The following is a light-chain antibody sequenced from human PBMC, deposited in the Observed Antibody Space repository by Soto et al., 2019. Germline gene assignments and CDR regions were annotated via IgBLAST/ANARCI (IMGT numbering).Light chain of an antibody. J-gene: IGKJ1*01. V-gene: IGKV3-11*01. Sequence: EVLRTQSQDTLSVSPGERVTLSCRASQSVSGYVAWYQQKPGQAPRLLIYDASSRANGIPARFTGSGSGTDFSLTISSLEPEDFAVYYCQQRVTRPTFGQGTKVDIK. CDR3: QQRVTRPT. CDR2: DAS. CDR1: QSVSGY.